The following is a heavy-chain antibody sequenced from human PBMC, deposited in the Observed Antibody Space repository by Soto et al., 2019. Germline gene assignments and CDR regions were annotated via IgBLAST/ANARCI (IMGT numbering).Heavy chain of an antibody. CDR2: ISYDGSNK. D-gene: IGHD5-18*01. Sequence: QVQLVESGGGVVQPGRSLRLSCAASGFTFSSYAMHWVRQAPGKGLEWVAVISYDGSNKYYADSVKGRFTISRDNSKNTLYLQMNSLRAEDTAVYYCARSDTAMVKGGFDPWGQGTLVTVSS. J-gene: IGHJ5*02. CDR1: GFTFSSYA. V-gene: IGHV3-30-3*01. CDR3: ARSDTAMVKGGFDP.